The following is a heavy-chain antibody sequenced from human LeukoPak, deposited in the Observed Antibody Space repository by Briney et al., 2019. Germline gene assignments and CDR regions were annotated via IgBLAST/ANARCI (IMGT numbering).Heavy chain of an antibody. CDR1: GYTFTSYA. J-gene: IGHJ4*02. V-gene: IGHV1-3*03. CDR2: INAGNGNT. D-gene: IGHD3-16*01. CDR3: ARETSGSGGIDY. Sequence: ASVKVSCKASGYTFTSYAMHWVRQAPGQRLEWMGWINAGNGNTKYSQEFQGRVTITRDTSASTAYMELSSLRSEDMAVYYCARETSGSGGIDYWGQGTLVTVSS.